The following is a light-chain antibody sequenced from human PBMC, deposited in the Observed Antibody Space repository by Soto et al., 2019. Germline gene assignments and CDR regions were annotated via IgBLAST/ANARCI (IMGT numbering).Light chain of an antibody. CDR1: SSDVGGYNY. V-gene: IGLV2-8*01. CDR2: EVY. CDR3: TSYAGSNNLV. Sequence: QSALTQPPSASGSPGQSVTISCTGTSSDVGGYNYVCWYQQYPGKAPKLIIYEVYKRPSGVPDRFSGSKSVNTASLTVSGLQAEDEADYYCTSYAGSNNLVFGGGTKLTVL. J-gene: IGLJ3*02.